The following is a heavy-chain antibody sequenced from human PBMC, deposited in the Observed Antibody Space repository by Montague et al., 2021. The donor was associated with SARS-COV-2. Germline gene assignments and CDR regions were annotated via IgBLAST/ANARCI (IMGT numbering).Heavy chain of an antibody. J-gene: IGHJ5*01. Sequence: QSGAEVKKPGESLKISCKGSGYTFTNYWIGWVRQMPGKGLEWMGIIFPGDSDTRYSPSFQGQVIMSADKSISTAYLQWRSLKASDTAMYYCARHGTVASLDIEEAGNWFDSWGQGTLVTVSS. D-gene: IGHD6-13*01. CDR1: GYTFTNYW. CDR3: ARHGTVASLDIEEAGNWFDS. CDR2: IFPGDSDT. V-gene: IGHV5-51*01.